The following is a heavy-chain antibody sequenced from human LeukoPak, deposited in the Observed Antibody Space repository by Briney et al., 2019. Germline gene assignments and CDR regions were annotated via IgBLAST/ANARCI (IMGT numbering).Heavy chain of an antibody. CDR2: INWNGGST. Sequence: PGGSLRLSCAASGFTFDDYGMSWVRQAPGKGLEWVSGINWNGGSTGYADSVKGRFTISRDNAKNSLYLQMNSLRAEDTALYYCARELGADYGSGETDYWGQGTLVTASS. J-gene: IGHJ4*02. V-gene: IGHV3-20*04. CDR3: ARELGADYGSGETDY. D-gene: IGHD3-10*01. CDR1: GFTFDDYG.